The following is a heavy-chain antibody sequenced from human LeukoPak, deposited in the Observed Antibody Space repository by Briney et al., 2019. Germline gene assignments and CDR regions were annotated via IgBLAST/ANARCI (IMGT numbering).Heavy chain of an antibody. V-gene: IGHV3-74*01. J-gene: IGHJ4*02. CDR2: ISGDESST. CDR3: AGGSTLDRGLIYY. Sequence: GGSLRLSCAASGFTFSSYWMHWVRQAPGKGLAWVSRISGDESSTSYADSVKGRFTISRDNAKNTLFLQMNSLRAEDTAVYYCAGGSTLDRGLIYYWGQGTLVTVSS. CDR1: GFTFSSYW. D-gene: IGHD3-10*01.